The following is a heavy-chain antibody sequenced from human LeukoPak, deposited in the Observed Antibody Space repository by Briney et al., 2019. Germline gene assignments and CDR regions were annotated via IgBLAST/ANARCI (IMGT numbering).Heavy chain of an antibody. V-gene: IGHV1-8*01. J-gene: IGHJ6*03. CDR2: MNPNSGNT. Sequence: ASAKVSCKASGYTFTSYDINWVRQATGQGLEWMGWMNPNSGNTGYAQKFQGRVTMTRNTSISTAYMELSSLRSEDTAVYYCARASENYGSGNYYMDVWGKGTTVTVSS. CDR3: ARASENYGSGNYYMDV. CDR1: GYTFTSYD. D-gene: IGHD3-10*01.